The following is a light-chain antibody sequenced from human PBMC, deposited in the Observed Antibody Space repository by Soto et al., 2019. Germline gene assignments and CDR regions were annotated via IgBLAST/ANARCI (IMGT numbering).Light chain of an antibody. V-gene: IGLV2-14*01. Sequence: QSALTQPASVSGSPGQSITISCTGTSSDVGGYNYVSWYQQHPGKAPQLMIYDVSNRPSGVSNRFSGSKSGNTPSLTISGLQTEDEADYYCSSYTSSSTLVFGGGTKLTVL. CDR3: SSYTSSSTLV. J-gene: IGLJ2*01. CDR2: DVS. CDR1: SSDVGGYNY.